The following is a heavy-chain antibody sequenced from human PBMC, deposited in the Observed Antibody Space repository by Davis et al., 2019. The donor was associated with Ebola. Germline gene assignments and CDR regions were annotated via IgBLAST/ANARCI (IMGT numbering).Heavy chain of an antibody. CDR1: GFTFSNAW. CDR3: ARPEWLTDAFDI. CDR2: ISGSGGST. Sequence: GESLKISCAASGFTFSNAWMSWVRQAPGKGLEWVSAISGSGGSTYYADSVKGRFTISRDNSKNTLYLQMNSLRAEDTAVYYCARPEWLTDAFDIWGQGTMVTVSS. V-gene: IGHV3-23*01. J-gene: IGHJ3*02. D-gene: IGHD3-3*01.